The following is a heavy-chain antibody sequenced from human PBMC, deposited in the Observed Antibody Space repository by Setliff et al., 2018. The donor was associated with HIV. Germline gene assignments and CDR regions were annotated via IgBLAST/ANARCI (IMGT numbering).Heavy chain of an antibody. V-gene: IGHV5-51*01. CDR1: GYSFTSYW. J-gene: IGHJ3*02. CDR2: IYPGDSDT. CDR3: ARPLPYYNFWSGYDAFGI. D-gene: IGHD3-3*01. Sequence: PGESLKISCKGSGYSFTSYWIGWVRQMPGKGLEWMGIIYPGDSDTRYSPSFQGQVTISADKSISTAYLQWSSLKASDTAMYYCARPLPYYNFWSGYDAFGIWGQGTMVTVSS.